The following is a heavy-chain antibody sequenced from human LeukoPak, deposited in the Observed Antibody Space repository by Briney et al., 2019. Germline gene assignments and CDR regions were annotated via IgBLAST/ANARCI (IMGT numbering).Heavy chain of an antibody. J-gene: IGHJ4*02. D-gene: IGHD5-24*01. CDR2: INHSGST. Sequence: SETLSLTCAVYGGSFSGYYWSWIRQPPGKGLEWIGEINHSGSTNYNPSLKSRVTISVDTFKNQFSLKLSSVTAADTAVYYCARGRGRWRMATKEEFGYWGQGTLVTVSS. CDR1: GGSFSGYY. V-gene: IGHV4-34*01. CDR3: ARGRGRWRMATKEEFGY.